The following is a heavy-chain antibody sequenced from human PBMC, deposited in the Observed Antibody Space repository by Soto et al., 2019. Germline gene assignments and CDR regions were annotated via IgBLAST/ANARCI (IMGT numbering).Heavy chain of an antibody. CDR2: IHHSGST. CDR1: GGSISTNDW. CDR3: ARDAAMPGETDSFDY. D-gene: IGHD2-2*01. J-gene: IGHJ4*02. V-gene: IGHV4-4*02. Sequence: QVQLQESGPGLVKPSGTLSLTCTVSGGSISTNDWWSWVRQPPGKGLEWIGEIHHSGSTNYNPSLTRRVTISVDKSKNQFSLMLTSVTAADTAMYYCARDAAMPGETDSFDYWGQGTLVTVSS.